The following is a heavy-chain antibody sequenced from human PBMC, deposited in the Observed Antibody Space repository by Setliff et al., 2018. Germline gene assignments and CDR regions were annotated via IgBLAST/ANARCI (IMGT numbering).Heavy chain of an antibody. V-gene: IGHV1-69*08. Sequence: SVKVSCKASGGTLSDYSISWVRQAPGQGLEWMGRIIPNLSSTSLAQKFQGRVKLTADKSTSTASMELFSLRSEDTAVYYCARARGSSPLWSWFDPWGQGTLVTVSS. CDR3: ARARGSSPLWSWFDP. J-gene: IGHJ5*02. CDR1: GGTLSDYS. CDR2: IIPNLSST. D-gene: IGHD6-13*01.